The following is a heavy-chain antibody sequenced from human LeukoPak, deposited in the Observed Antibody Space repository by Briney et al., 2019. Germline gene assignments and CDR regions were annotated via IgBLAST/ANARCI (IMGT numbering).Heavy chain of an antibody. D-gene: IGHD4-17*01. CDR2: ISSDGSDK. CDR1: GFTFSSYG. Sequence: GESLRLSCAASGFTFSSYGMHWVRHAPGKGLEWVAIISSDGSDKYYADSVKGRFSISRDNAQKTLYLQMNSLRPEDTAVYFCARQKITVTVSLDSWGQGTLVTVSS. V-gene: IGHV3-30*03. CDR3: ARQKITVTVSLDS. J-gene: IGHJ5*01.